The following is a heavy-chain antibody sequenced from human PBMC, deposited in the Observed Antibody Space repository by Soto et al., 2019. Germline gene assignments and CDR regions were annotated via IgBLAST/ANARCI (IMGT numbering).Heavy chain of an antibody. CDR1: GFSLSTTGEG. V-gene: IGHV2-5*02. CDR2: IYWDDDK. D-gene: IGHD3-16*01. J-gene: IGHJ4*02. Sequence: SGPTLVNPTQTLTLTCTFSGFSLSTTGEGVGWIRQPPVKALEWLALIYWDDDKRYSPSLKSRLTITKDTSKNQVVLTMTNMDLVDTATDYCGHRPLFGAFAGWGQGTLVTVSS. CDR3: GHRPLFGAFAG.